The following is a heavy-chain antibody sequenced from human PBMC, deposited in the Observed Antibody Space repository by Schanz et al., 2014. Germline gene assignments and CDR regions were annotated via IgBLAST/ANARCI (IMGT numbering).Heavy chain of an antibody. Sequence: EVQLLDSGGGLVQPGGSLRLSCAASGFTFSTYAMSWVRQAPGKGLEWVSAISGSGGSTYYADSVKGRFTISRDNSKNTLYLQMNSLRAEDAAVYYCAKDPSHGDYDYYFDYWGQGTLVTVSS. D-gene: IGHD3-22*01. CDR2: ISGSGGST. J-gene: IGHJ4*02. CDR1: GFTFSTYA. CDR3: AKDPSHGDYDYYFDY. V-gene: IGHV3-23*01.